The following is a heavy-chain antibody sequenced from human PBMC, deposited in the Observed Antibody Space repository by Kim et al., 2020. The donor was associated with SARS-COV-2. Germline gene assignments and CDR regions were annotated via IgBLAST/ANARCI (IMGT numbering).Heavy chain of an antibody. CDR2: ISGSGGST. CDR3: AKIIAAAGTRGIGCEYFQH. V-gene: IGHV3-23*01. CDR1: GFTFSSYA. Sequence: GGSLRLSCAASGFTFSSYAMSWVRQAPGKGLEWVSAISGSGGSTYYADSVKGRFTISRDNSKNTLYLQMNSLRAEDTAVYYCAKIIAAAGTRGIGCEYFQHWGQGTLVTVSS. D-gene: IGHD6-13*01. J-gene: IGHJ1*01.